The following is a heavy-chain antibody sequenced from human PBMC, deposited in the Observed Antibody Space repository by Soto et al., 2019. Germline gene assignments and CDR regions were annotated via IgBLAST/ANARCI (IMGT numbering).Heavy chain of an antibody. CDR2: IWYDGSNK. V-gene: IGHV3-33*01. CDR1: GFTFSSFG. J-gene: IGHJ4*02. D-gene: IGHD6-13*01. Sequence: GXSLRLSCAASGFTFSSFGMHWVLQAPGKGLEWMAVIWYDGSNKYYGDSVKGRFTISRDTSKNTLYLQMNSIRVEDTAVYYCARGYSTSWDLGYWGQGTLVTVSS. CDR3: ARGYSTSWDLGY.